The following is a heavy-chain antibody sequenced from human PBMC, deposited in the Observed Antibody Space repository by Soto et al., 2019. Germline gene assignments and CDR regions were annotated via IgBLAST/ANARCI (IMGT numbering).Heavy chain of an antibody. D-gene: IGHD2-2*02. Sequence: EESLNSSCQVSGYSFTSYWIVWVRQRPGKGLEWMGRINPSDSYTTYSPSFQGHVTISTDKSFSTAYLQWSGLKASDTAMYYCARLGYCTGNSCYTFDSWGHGTLVTVSS. V-gene: IGHV5-10-1*01. CDR2: INPSDSYT. CDR1: GYSFTSYW. J-gene: IGHJ4*01. CDR3: ARLGYCTGNSCYTFDS.